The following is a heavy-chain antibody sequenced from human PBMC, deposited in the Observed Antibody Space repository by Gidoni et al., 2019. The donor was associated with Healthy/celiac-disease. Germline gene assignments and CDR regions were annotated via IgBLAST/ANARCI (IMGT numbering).Heavy chain of an antibody. CDR3: ARGGRYDFWSGLGY. CDR1: GGSISSGGYY. Sequence: QVQLQESGPGLVKPSQTLSLTCTVSGGSISSGGYYWSWSRQHPGKGLEWIGYIYYSGSTYYNPSLKSRVTISVDTSKNQFSLKLSSVTAADTAVYYCARGGRYDFWSGLGYWGQGTLVTVSS. J-gene: IGHJ4*02. V-gene: IGHV4-31*03. D-gene: IGHD3-3*01. CDR2: IYYSGST.